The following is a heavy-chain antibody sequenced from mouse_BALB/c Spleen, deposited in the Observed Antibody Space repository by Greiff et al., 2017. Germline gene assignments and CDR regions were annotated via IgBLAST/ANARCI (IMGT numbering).Heavy chain of an antibody. CDR2: INPSTGYT. CDR3: TRSFGYCGYFDV. V-gene: IGHV1-7*01. Sequence: VQLQQSGAELAKPGASVKMSCKASGYTFTSYWMHWVKQRPGQGLEWIGYINPSTGYTEYNQKFKDKATLTADKSSSTAYMQLSSLTSEDSAVYYCTRSFGYCGYFDVWGAGTTVTVSS. D-gene: IGHD2-3*01. J-gene: IGHJ1*01. CDR1: GYTFTSYW.